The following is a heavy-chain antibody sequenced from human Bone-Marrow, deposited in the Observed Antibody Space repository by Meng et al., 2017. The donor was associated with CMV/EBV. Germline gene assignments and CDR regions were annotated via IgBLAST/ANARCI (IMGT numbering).Heavy chain of an antibody. D-gene: IGHD2-2*01. CDR1: GGIFSSYA. Sequence: SVKVSCKAAGGIFSSYAINWVRQAPGQGLEWMGGIIPLFGTTNFAQKFQGRVTITTDESTSTAYMELSSLTSEDTAVYYCARVGLPAANNWFDPWGQGNLVNVDS. CDR3: ARVGLPAANNWFDP. V-gene: IGHV1-69*05. CDR2: IIPLFGTT. J-gene: IGHJ5*02.